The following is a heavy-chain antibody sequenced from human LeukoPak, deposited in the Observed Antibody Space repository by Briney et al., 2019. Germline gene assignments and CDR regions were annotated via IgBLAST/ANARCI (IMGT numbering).Heavy chain of an antibody. CDR3: ARGRVAYSAYYFDY. CDR1: GDSITNYF. D-gene: IGHD2-15*01. Sequence: SETLSLTSTVSGDSITNYFWSWIRQPPGKGLEWIGYIYYTGSTNYKPSLRSRVTISVDTSTNQFSLRLRSLTAADTAVYYCARGRVAYSAYYFDYWGQGTLVTVSS. V-gene: IGHV4-59*01. J-gene: IGHJ4*02. CDR2: IYYTGST.